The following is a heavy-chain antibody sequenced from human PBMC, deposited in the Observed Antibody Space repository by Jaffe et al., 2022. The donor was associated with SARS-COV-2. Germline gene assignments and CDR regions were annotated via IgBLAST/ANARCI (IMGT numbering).Heavy chain of an antibody. CDR1: GFTFSSYS. V-gene: IGHV3-48*02. CDR2: ISSSSSTI. D-gene: IGHD3-22*01. Sequence: EVQLVESGGGLVQPGGSLRLSCAASGFTFSSYSMNWVRQAPGKGLEWVSYISSSSSTIYYADSVKGRFTISRDNAKNSLYLQMNSLRDEDTAVYYCARAHPNYYDSSGYMGEGYAFDIWGQGTMVTVSS. J-gene: IGHJ3*02. CDR3: ARAHPNYYDSSGYMGEGYAFDI.